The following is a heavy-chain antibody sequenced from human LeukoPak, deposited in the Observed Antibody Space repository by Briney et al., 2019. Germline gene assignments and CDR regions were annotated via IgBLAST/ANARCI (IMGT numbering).Heavy chain of an antibody. CDR3: ARHIALLWFGESQNWFDP. CDR2: IYHSGST. Sequence: SETLSLTCAVSGYSISSGYYWGWIRQPPGKELEWIGSIYHSGSTYYNPSLKSRVTISVDTSKNQFSLKLSSVTAADTAVYYCARHIALLWFGESQNWFDPWGQGTLVTVSS. CDR1: GYSISSGYY. V-gene: IGHV4-38-2*01. J-gene: IGHJ5*02. D-gene: IGHD3-10*01.